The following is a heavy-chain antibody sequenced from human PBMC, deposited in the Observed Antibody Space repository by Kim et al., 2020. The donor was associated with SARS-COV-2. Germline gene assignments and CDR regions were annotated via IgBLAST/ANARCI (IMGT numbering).Heavy chain of an antibody. J-gene: IGHJ6*02. CDR3: AGDSPPDGRVYVILTGRPMDV. Sequence: SVKVSCKASGGTFSSYAISWVRQAPGQGLEWMGGIIPIFGTANYAQKFQGRVTITADESTSTAYMELSSLRSEDTAVYYCAGDSPPDGRVYVILTGRPMDVWGQGTTVTVSS. V-gene: IGHV1-69*13. D-gene: IGHD3-9*01. CDR2: IIPIFGTA. CDR1: GGTFSSYA.